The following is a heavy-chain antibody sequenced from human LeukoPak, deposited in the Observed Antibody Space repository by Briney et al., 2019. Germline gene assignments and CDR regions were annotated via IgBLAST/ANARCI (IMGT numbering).Heavy chain of an antibody. CDR3: ARDSRDTARDDY. CDR1: GFTFSSYA. V-gene: IGHV3-30-3*01. Sequence: SGGSLRLSCAASGFTFSSYAMHWVRQAPGKGLEWVAVISYDAINKYYADSVKGRFTISRDNSKNTLYLQMNSLRAEDTAVYYCARDSRDTARDDYWGQGTLVTVSS. J-gene: IGHJ4*02. D-gene: IGHD5-18*01. CDR2: ISYDAINK.